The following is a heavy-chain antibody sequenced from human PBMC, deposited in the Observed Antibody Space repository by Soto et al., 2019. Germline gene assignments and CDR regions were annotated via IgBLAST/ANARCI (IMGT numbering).Heavy chain of an antibody. J-gene: IGHJ6*02. CDR3: ASNYLYYYGSGNTNYYGMDV. V-gene: IGHV1-18*01. D-gene: IGHD3-10*01. CDR2: ISAYNGNT. Sequence: VASVKVSCKASGYTFTSYGISWVRQAPGQGLEWMGWISAYNGNTNYAQKLQGRVTMTTDTSTSTAYMELRSLRSDDTAVYYCASNYLYYYGSGNTNYYGMDVWGQGTTVT. CDR1: GYTFTSYG.